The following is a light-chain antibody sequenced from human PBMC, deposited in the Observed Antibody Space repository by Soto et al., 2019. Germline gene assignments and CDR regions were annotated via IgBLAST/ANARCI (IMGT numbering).Light chain of an antibody. CDR1: SSDIGGSNY. J-gene: IGLJ1*01. CDR3: SSYTSSSTDV. V-gene: IGLV2-14*01. CDR2: EVS. Sequence: QSVLTQPASVSGSPGQSITISCTGTSSDIGGSNYVSWYRHHPGKAPKLMIYEVSKRPSGVSNRFSGSKSGNTASLTISGLQAEDEADYYCSSYTSSSTDVFGTGNKVTVL.